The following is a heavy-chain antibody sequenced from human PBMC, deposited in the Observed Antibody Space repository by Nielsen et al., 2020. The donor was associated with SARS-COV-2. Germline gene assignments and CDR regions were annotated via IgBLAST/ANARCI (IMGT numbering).Heavy chain of an antibody. CDR2: IHPNSGAT. CDR1: GYTFTGYY. D-gene: IGHD4-17*01. CDR3: ARELYGDYVPLLY. Sequence: ASVKVSCKASGYTFTGYYIHWVRQAPGQGLGWMGRIHPNSGATNYAQKFQGRVTMTRDTSISTAYMELSRLRSDDTAVYYCARELYGDYVPLLYWGPGTLVTVSS. J-gene: IGHJ4*02. V-gene: IGHV1-2*06.